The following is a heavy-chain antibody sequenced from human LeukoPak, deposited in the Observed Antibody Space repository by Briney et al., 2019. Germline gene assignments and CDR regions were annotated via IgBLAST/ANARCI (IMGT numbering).Heavy chain of an antibody. V-gene: IGHV3-21*01. CDR1: GFTFSNYR. D-gene: IGHD5-24*01. CDR2: ISSSSIYI. Sequence: PGGSLRLSCAASGFTFSNYRMNWVRQAPGKGLEWVSSISSSSIYIYYADSLKGRFTISRDNAKNSLYLQMNSLRSEDTAVYYCARGRDGYNLVDAFDIWGQGIMVTVSS. J-gene: IGHJ3*02. CDR3: ARGRDGYNLVDAFDI.